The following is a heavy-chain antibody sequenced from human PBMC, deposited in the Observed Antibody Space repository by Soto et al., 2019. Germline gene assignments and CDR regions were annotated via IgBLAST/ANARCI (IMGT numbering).Heavy chain of an antibody. CDR1: GGSIGSYY. J-gene: IGHJ6*02. D-gene: IGHD5-12*01. V-gene: IGHV4-59*08. Sequence: QVQLQESGPGLVKPSETLSLTCTVSGGSIGSYYWSWIRQPPGKGLEWIGYIYYGSTKFNPSLNSRGAISIDPSKNQFSLRVSSVTAADTAQYYCARHVDIDQRGMDVWGQGTTVTVSS. CDR3: ARHVDIDQRGMDV. CDR2: IYYGST.